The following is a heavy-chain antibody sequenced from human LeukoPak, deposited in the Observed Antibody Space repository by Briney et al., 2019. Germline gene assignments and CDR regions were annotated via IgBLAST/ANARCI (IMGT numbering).Heavy chain of an antibody. Sequence: ASVKVSCKASGYTFTSYYMHWVRQAPGQGLEWMGTINPSGGSTSYAQKFQGRVTMTRDTSISTAYMELSRLRSDDTAVYYCASLAAGTFDYWGQGTLVTVSS. J-gene: IGHJ4*02. CDR3: ASLAAGTFDY. V-gene: IGHV1-46*01. CDR1: GYTFTSYY. CDR2: INPSGGST. D-gene: IGHD6-13*01.